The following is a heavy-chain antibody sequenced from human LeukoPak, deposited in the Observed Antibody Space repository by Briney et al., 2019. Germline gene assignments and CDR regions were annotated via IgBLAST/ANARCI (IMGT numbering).Heavy chain of an antibody. J-gene: IGHJ4*02. CDR2: VFRSGNT. V-gene: IGHV4-38-2*02. CDR1: GYSISSTYY. D-gene: IGHD2-15*01. CDR3: ARRVLSGIDY. Sequence: SETLSLTCTVSGYSISSTYYWGWIRQPPGKGLEWVGSVFRSGNTYYNPSLKSRLTISADTSKNQFSLKLSSVTAADTAVYYCARRVLSGIDYWGQGTLVTVSS.